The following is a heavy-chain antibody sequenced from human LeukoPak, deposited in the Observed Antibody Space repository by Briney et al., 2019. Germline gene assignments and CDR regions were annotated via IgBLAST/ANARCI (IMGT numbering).Heavy chain of an antibody. Sequence: PSETLSLTCTVSGGSISSYYWSWIRQPPGKGLEWIGYIYYSGSTNYNPSLKSRVTISVDTSKNQLSLKLSSVTAADTAVYYCASATVTTYPPAYTLDYWGQGTLVTVSS. V-gene: IGHV4-59*01. D-gene: IGHD4-17*01. CDR3: ASATVTTYPPAYTLDY. CDR2: IYYSGST. J-gene: IGHJ4*02. CDR1: GGSISSYY.